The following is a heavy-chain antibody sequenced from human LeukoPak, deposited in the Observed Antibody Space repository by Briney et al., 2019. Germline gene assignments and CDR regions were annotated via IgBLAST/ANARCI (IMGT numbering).Heavy chain of an antibody. CDR1: GFTFSGSA. D-gene: IGHD6-19*01. J-gene: IGHJ4*02. Sequence: PGGSLRLSCAASGFTFSGSAMHWVRQASGKGLEWVGRIRSKANSYATAYAASVKGRFTISRDDSKNTAYLQMNSLKTEDTAVYYCARDLGAVGHSDYWGQGTLVAVSS. V-gene: IGHV3-73*01. CDR2: IRSKANSYAT. CDR3: ARDLGAVGHSDY.